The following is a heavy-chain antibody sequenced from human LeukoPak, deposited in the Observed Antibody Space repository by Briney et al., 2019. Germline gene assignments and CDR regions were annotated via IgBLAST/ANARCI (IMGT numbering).Heavy chain of an antibody. CDR3: AKEALRFLEWLYAIDY. D-gene: IGHD3-3*01. Sequence: GGSLILSCAASGFTFSSYAMSWVRQAPGKGLEWVSAISGSGGSTYYADSVKGRFTISRDNSKNMMYLQMNSLRAEDTAVYYCAKEALRFLEWLYAIDYWGQGTLVTVSS. J-gene: IGHJ4*02. CDR1: GFTFSSYA. V-gene: IGHV3-23*01. CDR2: ISGSGGST.